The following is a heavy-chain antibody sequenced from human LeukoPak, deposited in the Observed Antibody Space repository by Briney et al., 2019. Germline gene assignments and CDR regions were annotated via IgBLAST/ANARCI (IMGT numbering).Heavy chain of an antibody. Sequence: PSETLSLTCTVAGGSISSYYWSWIRQPAGKGLEWIGRVYISGTTNYNPSLKSRITMSLDTSKNQLSLNLSSVTAADTAVYYCARDEAGSGYIDYWGQGTLVTVSS. CDR1: GGSISSYY. J-gene: IGHJ4*02. CDR3: ARDEAGSGYIDY. CDR2: VYISGTT. D-gene: IGHD3-22*01. V-gene: IGHV4-4*07.